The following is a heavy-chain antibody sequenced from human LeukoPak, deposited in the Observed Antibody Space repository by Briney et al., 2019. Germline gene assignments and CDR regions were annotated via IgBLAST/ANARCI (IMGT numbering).Heavy chain of an antibody. Sequence: PGGSLRLSCAASRFTFSSYAMIWVRQAPGKGVEWVLYISSSGSAIYSAASVKGRSTISRDNAKNSLYLQMNSLRAEDTAVYYCARGQYCTNGVCTDYWYFDLWGRGTLVTVSS. J-gene: IGHJ2*01. CDR3: ARGQYCTNGVCTDYWYFDL. V-gene: IGHV3-48*03. D-gene: IGHD2-8*01. CDR2: ISSSGSAI. CDR1: RFTFSSYA.